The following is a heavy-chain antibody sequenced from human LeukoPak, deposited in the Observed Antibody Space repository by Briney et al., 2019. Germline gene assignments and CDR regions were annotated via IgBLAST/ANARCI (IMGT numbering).Heavy chain of an antibody. J-gene: IGHJ6*03. CDR2: MNPNSGNT. V-gene: IGHV1-8*01. CDR3: ARYSSYYYYMDV. D-gene: IGHD6-13*01. Sequence: GASVKVSCKASGYTFTSYDINWVRQATGQGLEWMGWMNPNSGNTGYAQKFQGRVTMTRNTSISTAYMELSSLRSEDTAVYYCARYSSYYYYMDVWGKGTTVTVSS. CDR1: GYTFTSYD.